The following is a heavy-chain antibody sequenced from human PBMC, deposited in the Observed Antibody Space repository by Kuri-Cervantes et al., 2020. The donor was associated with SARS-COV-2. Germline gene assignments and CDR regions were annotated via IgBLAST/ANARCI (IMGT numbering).Heavy chain of an antibody. CDR1: GGSISSSSYY. V-gene: IGHV4-39*01. CDR2: IYYSGST. CDR3: AGGEYQLLYANSYGSIDY. J-gene: IGHJ4*02. D-gene: IGHD2-2*02. Sequence: SETLSLTCTVSGGSISSSSYYWGWIRQPPGKGLEWIGSIYYSGSTYYNPSLKSRVTISVDTSKNQFSLKLSSVTAADTAVYYCAGGEYQLLYANSYGSIDYWGQGTLVTVSS.